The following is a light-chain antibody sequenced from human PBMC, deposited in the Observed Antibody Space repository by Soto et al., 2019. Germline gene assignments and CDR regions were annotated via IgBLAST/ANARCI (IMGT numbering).Light chain of an antibody. Sequence: DIQMTQSPSSLSASAGGRVTITCRASETINFYLNWYQQKPGKAPELLISDASRSNSGVPPRFSGCGSGEVFPLTSSGLQPEFFANYCRQQNNRSPQTFGQGTRVEIK. CDR2: DAS. CDR1: ETINFY. J-gene: IGKJ1*01. V-gene: IGKV1-39*01. CDR3: QQNNRSPQT.